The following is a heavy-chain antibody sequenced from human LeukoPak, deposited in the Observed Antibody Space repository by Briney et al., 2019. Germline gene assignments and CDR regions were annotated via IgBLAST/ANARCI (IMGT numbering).Heavy chain of an antibody. CDR2: IYYSEST. CDR1: GGSISPYY. J-gene: IGHJ3*02. Sequence: PSETLSLTCTVSGGSISPYYWTWIRQSPGKGLEWIGYIYYSESTDYNPSLKSRVTISVDTSKNQLSLKLSFVTAADTAVYYCARHNDYSRAFDIWGQGTMVTVSS. D-gene: IGHD4-11*01. CDR3: ARHNDYSRAFDI. V-gene: IGHV4-59*08.